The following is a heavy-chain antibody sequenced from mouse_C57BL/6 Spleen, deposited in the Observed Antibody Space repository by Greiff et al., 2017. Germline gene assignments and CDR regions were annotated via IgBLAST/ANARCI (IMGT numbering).Heavy chain of an antibody. Sequence: VQLQQSGAELMKPGASVKLSCKATGYTFTGYWIEWVKQRPGHGLEWIGEILPGSGSTTYNEKFKGKAPFTADTSSNTAYMQLSSLTTGDSAIYYCARSGDYGGVPWFAYWGQGTLVTVSA. D-gene: IGHD2-4*01. V-gene: IGHV1-9*01. CDR1: GYTFTGYW. CDR2: ILPGSGST. J-gene: IGHJ3*01. CDR3: ARSGDYGGVPWFAY.